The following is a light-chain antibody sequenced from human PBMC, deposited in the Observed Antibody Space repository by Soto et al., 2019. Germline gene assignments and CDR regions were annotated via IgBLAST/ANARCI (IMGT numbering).Light chain of an antibody. CDR3: CSYAGTTSWV. Sequence: QSALTQPASVSGSPGQSITISCTGTSSDVGSYNLVSWYQQHPGKAPKIMIFEATKRPSGVPPRFSGSKSGNTASLTISGLQAEDEADYYCCSYAGTTSWVFGGGTKVTVL. CDR2: EAT. J-gene: IGLJ3*02. V-gene: IGLV2-23*01. CDR1: SSDVGSYNL.